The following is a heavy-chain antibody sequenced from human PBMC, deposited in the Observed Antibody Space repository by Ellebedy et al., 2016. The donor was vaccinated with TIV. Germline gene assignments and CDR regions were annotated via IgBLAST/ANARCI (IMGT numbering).Heavy chain of an antibody. CDR3: ARGKSGTYLRHAFDY. J-gene: IGHJ4*02. CDR2: FGISGDTT. Sequence: PGGSLRLSCAASGFSFSNYAMSWVRQAPGKGLEWVSGFGISGDTTYYADSVKGRFTVSRDNSKNTLYLQMNSLRGEDTAIYYCARGKSGTYLRHAFDYWGQGTLVTVSS. CDR1: GFSFSNYA. D-gene: IGHD2-21*01. V-gene: IGHV3-23*01.